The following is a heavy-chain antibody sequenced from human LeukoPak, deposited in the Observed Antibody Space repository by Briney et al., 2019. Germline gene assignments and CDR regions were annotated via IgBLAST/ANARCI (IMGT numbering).Heavy chain of an antibody. CDR1: GGSISSHY. Sequence: SETLSLTCTVSGGSISSHYWSWIRQPPGKGLECMGYIYYSGSTNYNPSLKSRVAISVDTSKNQFSLKLSSVTAADTAVYYCARHVGLLWFGESNWFDPWGQGTLVIVSS. D-gene: IGHD3-10*01. CDR3: ARHVGLLWFGESNWFDP. CDR2: IYYSGST. V-gene: IGHV4-59*08. J-gene: IGHJ5*02.